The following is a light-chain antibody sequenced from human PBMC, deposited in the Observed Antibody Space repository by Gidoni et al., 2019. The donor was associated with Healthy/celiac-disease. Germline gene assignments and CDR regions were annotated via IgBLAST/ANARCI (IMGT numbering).Light chain of an antibody. CDR2: VGMCGIVG. CDR3: GADHGSGSNFVWV. J-gene: IGLJ3*02. CDR1: SGYSNYK. V-gene: IGLV9-49*01. Sequence: QPVLTQPPSASASLGASVTLTCTLSSGYSNYKVVWYQQIPGKGHRFVMRVGMCGIVGSKGDGIPDRFSVLGSGLNRYLTIKNIQEEDESDYHCGADHGSGSNFVWVFGGGTKLTVL.